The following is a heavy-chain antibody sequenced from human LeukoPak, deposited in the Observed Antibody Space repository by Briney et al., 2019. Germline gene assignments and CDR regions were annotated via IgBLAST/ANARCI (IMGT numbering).Heavy chain of an antibody. Sequence: GGSLRLSCAASGFTFSSYWMSWVRQAPGKGLAWVANIKRDGSEKYYVDSVKGRFTISSDKAKNSLYLQMNSLRAEDTAVYYCARDAILTGRFDYWGQGSLVTVSS. V-gene: IGHV3-7*04. D-gene: IGHD3-9*01. CDR3: ARDAILTGRFDY. CDR1: GFTFSSYW. J-gene: IGHJ4*02. CDR2: IKRDGSEK.